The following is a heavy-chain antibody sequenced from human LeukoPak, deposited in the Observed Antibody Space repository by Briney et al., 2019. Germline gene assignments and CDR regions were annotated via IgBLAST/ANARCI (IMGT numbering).Heavy chain of an antibody. CDR3: ARQAATGAWLDP. V-gene: IGHV1-2*02. Sequence: ASVKVSCKDSGYTFTDHYMHWVRQAPGQGFEWMGWIKPNTGGTHYAQKFQGRVTMTTDTSISTAYMELSSLTSDDTAVYYCARQAATGAWLDPWGQGTLVTVSS. CDR1: GYTFTDHY. J-gene: IGHJ5*02. D-gene: IGHD6-25*01. CDR2: IKPNTGGT.